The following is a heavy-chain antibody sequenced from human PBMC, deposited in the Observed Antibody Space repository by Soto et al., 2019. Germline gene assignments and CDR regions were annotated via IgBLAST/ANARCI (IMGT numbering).Heavy chain of an antibody. V-gene: IGHV4-61*01. CDR1: GGSVSSGSYC. Sequence: SETLSLTCTVSGGSVSSGSYCWSWIRQPPGKGLVWIGYVYCSGSTNYNPSLKSRVTISVDTSKNQFSLKLSSVTAADTAVYYGARYAKYDNLTGSNDALDIWGQGTMVTVPS. J-gene: IGHJ3*02. D-gene: IGHD3-9*01. CDR3: ARYAKYDNLTGSNDALDI. CDR2: VYCSGST.